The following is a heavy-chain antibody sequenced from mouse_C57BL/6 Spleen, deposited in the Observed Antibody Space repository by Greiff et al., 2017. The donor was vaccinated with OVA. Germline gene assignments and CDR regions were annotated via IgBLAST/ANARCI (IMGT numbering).Heavy chain of an antibody. CDR3: ARHPRGEAQYAMDY. Sequence: QVQLKQSGAELARPGASVKLSCKASGYTFTSYGISWVKQRTGQGLEWIGEIYPRSGNTYYNEKFKGKATLTADKSSSTAYMELRSLTSEDSAVYFCARHPRGEAQYAMDYWGQGTSVTVSS. V-gene: IGHV1-81*01. D-gene: IGHD3-1*01. CDR2: IYPRSGNT. J-gene: IGHJ4*01. CDR1: GYTFTSYG.